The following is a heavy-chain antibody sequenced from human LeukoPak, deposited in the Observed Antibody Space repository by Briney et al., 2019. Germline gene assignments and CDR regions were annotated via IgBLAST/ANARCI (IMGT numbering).Heavy chain of an antibody. Sequence: ASVKVSCKASGYTFTGYYMHWVRQAPGQGLEWMGRINPNSGGTNYAQKFQGRVTMTRDTSISTAYMELSRLRPNDTAVYYCARVGGYSGYDGDFDYWGQGTLVTVSS. CDR1: GYTFTGYY. V-gene: IGHV1-2*06. D-gene: IGHD5-12*01. J-gene: IGHJ4*02. CDR2: INPNSGGT. CDR3: ARVGGYSGYDGDFDY.